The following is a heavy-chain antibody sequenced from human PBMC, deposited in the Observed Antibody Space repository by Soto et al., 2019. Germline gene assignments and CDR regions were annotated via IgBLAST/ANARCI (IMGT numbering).Heavy chain of an antibody. CDR1: GGSISSSSYY. V-gene: IGHV4-39*07. Sequence: PSETLSLTCTVSGGSISSSSYYWGWIRQPPGKGLEWIGSIYYSGNIYYNPSLKSRVTISVDTAKNQFSLKLSSVTAADTAVYYCARGGLLPDYWGQGTLVTVSS. D-gene: IGHD6-19*01. CDR2: IYYSGNI. CDR3: ARGGLLPDY. J-gene: IGHJ4*02.